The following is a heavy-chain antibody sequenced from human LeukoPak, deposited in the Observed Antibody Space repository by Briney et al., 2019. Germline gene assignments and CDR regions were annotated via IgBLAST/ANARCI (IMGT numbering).Heavy chain of an antibody. CDR2: IYYSGST. D-gene: IGHD3-22*01. CDR1: GVSISSYY. J-gene: IGHJ4*02. Sequence: SETLSLTCTVSGVSISSYYWSWIRQPPGKGLEWIGYIYYSGSTNYNPSLKSRVTISVDTSKNQFSLKLSYVTAAETAVYYCARHDSSGPRAYYFDYWGQGTLVTVSS. V-gene: IGHV4-59*08. CDR3: ARHDSSGPRAYYFDY.